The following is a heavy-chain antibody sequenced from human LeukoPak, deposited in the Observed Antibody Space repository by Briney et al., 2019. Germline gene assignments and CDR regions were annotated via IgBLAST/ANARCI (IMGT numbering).Heavy chain of an antibody. V-gene: IGHV3-74*01. D-gene: IGHD5-18*01. CDR1: GFTFSSYW. J-gene: IGHJ4*02. Sequence: GGSLGLSCAASGFTFSSYWMHWVRQVPGKGLVWVSRINSDGSTTNYADSVKGRFTISRDNAKNTLYLQMNSLRAEDTAVYYCGRGYTSRLDYWGQGTLVTVSS. CDR3: GRGYTSRLDY. CDR2: INSDGSTT.